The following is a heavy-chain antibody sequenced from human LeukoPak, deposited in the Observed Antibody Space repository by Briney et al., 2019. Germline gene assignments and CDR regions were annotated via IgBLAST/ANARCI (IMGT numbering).Heavy chain of an antibody. CDR2: ISSSSRYI. Sequence: GGSLRLSCAASGFTFSSYSMNWVRQAPGKGLEWVSSISSSSRYIYYADSVKGRFTISRDNAKNSLYLQMNSLRAEDTAVYYCVREYPPQYGDPPGYYYGMDVWGQGTTVTVSS. CDR1: GFTFSSYS. CDR3: VREYPPQYGDPPGYYYGMDV. D-gene: IGHD4-17*01. J-gene: IGHJ6*02. V-gene: IGHV3-21*01.